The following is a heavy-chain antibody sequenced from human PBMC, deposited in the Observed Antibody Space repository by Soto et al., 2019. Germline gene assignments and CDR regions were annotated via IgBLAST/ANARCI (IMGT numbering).Heavy chain of an antibody. CDR1: GGSFSGYQ. Sequence: QVQLQQWGAGLLKPSETLSLTCAVYGGSFSGYQWTWIRQTPGKGLEWIGEINDSGNNNYNPSLKSRVTILVDTAKKQISLKPSSVTAADTAVYYCARGLILWFGELSRRGGYYYYMDVWGKGTTVTVSS. CDR2: INDSGNN. V-gene: IGHV4-34*01. J-gene: IGHJ6*03. CDR3: ARGLILWFGELSRRGGYYYYMDV. D-gene: IGHD3-10*01.